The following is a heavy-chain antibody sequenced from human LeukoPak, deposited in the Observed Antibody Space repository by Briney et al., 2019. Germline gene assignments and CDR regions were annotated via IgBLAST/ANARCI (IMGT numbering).Heavy chain of an antibody. CDR3: ARGLPYSSGWPYYYYYYMDV. CDR1: GGSISSYY. Sequence: SETLSLTCTVSGGSISSYYWSWIRQPPGKGLEWIGYIYYSGSTNYNPSLKSRVTISVDTSKNQFSLKLSSVTAADTAVYYCARGLPYSSGWPYYYYYYMDVWGKGTTVTISS. D-gene: IGHD6-19*01. CDR2: IYYSGST. V-gene: IGHV4-59*01. J-gene: IGHJ6*03.